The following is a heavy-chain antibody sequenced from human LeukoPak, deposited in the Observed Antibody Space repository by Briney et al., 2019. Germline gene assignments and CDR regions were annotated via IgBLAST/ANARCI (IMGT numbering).Heavy chain of an antibody. V-gene: IGHV4-59*01. J-gene: IGHJ3*02. Sequence: SETLSLTCTVSSGSINNYYWSWIRQTPGKGLEWIGYILSSGSTNYNPSVKSRVTISVDASKNQFSLKLTSVTAADTAVYYCARTNKISETAFDIWGQGTMVIVFS. CDR2: ILSSGST. CDR1: SGSINNYY. D-gene: IGHD1/OR15-1a*01. CDR3: ARTNKISETAFDI.